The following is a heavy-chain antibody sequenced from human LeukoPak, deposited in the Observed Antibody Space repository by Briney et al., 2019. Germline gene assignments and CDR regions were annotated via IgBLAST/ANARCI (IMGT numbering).Heavy chain of an antibody. CDR2: INHSGST. CDR3: ASTKPIIFYYFDY. D-gene: IGHD3-9*01. J-gene: IGHJ4*02. CDR1: GGSFSGYY. Sequence: SETLSLTCAVYGGSFSGYYWSWIRQPPGKGLEWIGEINHSGSTNYNPSLKSRVTISVDTSKNQFSLKLSSVTAADTAVYYCASTKPIIFYYFDYWGQGTLVTVSS. V-gene: IGHV4-34*01.